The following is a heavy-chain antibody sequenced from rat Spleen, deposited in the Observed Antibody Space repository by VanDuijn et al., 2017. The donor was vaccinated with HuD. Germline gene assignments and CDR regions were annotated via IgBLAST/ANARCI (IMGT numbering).Heavy chain of an antibody. J-gene: IGHJ3*01. CDR1: GFTFNRYW. CDR3: TREYNDCSSLGGWFVS. V-gene: IGHV2S30*01. CDR2: MRFDGDT. Sequence: VQLVESGGGSVQPGRSLKLSCVASGFTFNRYWMYWVRQPPGKGLEWMGRMRFDGDTRYNSVLKSRLSISRDTSRNQVFLELSSLQTDDTGINYCTREYNDCSSLGGWFVSWGQGTLVTVSS. D-gene: IGHD1-12*02.